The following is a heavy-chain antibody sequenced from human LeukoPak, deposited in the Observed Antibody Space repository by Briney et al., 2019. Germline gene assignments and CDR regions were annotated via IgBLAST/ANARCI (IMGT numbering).Heavy chain of an antibody. V-gene: IGHV1-8*03. CDR3: ARGHPYDSSGYVDY. D-gene: IGHD3-22*01. CDR2: MNPNSGNT. Sequence: ASVKVSCKASGGTFSSYDINWVRQATGQGLEWMGWMNPNSGNTGYAQKFQGRVTITRNTSISTAYMELSSLRSEDTAVYYCARGHPYDSSGYVDYWGQGTLVTVSS. CDR1: GGTFSSYD. J-gene: IGHJ4*02.